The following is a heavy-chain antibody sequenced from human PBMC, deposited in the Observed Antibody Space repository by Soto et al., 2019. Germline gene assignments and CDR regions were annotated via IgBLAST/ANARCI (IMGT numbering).Heavy chain of an antibody. V-gene: IGHV4-34*01. CDR3: ASPSVYCGGDCYYFAY. CDR2: INHSGST. D-gene: IGHD2-21*02. J-gene: IGHJ4*02. Sequence: PSETLSLTCGVYGGSFGGYYWSWIRQPPGKGLEWIGEINHSGSTNYNPSLKSRVTISIDTSKNQFSLKLTSVTAADTAVYYCASPSVYCGGDCYYFAYWGQGTMVTVYS. CDR1: GGSFGGYY.